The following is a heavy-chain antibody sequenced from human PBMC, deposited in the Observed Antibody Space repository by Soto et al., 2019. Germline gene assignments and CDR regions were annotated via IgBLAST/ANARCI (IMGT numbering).Heavy chain of an antibody. CDR3: ARGPALRYYDMSGYRGSFEY. J-gene: IGHJ4*02. Sequence: QVQLVQSGAEVVKPGASLTISCRASGYTVSSFYLNWVRQAPGQGLEWMGVMRPSDGSTNYAQKFQGRVTMTRATSTNTVYMDLSSLRSDDTAVYYCARGPALRYYDMSGYRGSFEYWGLGTLVTVSS. V-gene: IGHV1-46*01. CDR2: MRPSDGST. D-gene: IGHD3-22*01. CDR1: GYTVSSFY.